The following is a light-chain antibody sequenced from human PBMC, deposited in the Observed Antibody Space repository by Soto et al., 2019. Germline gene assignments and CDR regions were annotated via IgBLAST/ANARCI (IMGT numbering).Light chain of an antibody. CDR1: TSDVGRYNY. CDR3: NSYTSSSTDV. CDR2: DVS. J-gene: IGLJ1*01. V-gene: IGLV2-14*01. Sequence: QSALTQPASVSGSPGQSITISCTGTTSDVGRYNYVSWYQQHPGKAPKLIIYDVSNRPSGVSNRFSGSKSGNTASLTISGLQAEEEADYYCNSYTSSSTDVFGTGTKLTVL.